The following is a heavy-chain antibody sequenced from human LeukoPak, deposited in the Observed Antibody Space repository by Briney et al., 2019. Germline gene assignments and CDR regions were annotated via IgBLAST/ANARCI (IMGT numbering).Heavy chain of an antibody. CDR3: ARFTMTRGWFDP. J-gene: IGHJ5*02. V-gene: IGHV1-18*01. D-gene: IGHD3-22*01. CDR2: ISAYNGNT. CDR1: GYTFTSYG. Sequence: ASVKVSCKASGYTFTSYGISWVRQAPGQGLEWMGWISAYNGNTNYAQKLQGRVTMTTDTSTSTAYMELRSLRSEDTAIYYCARFTMTRGWFDPWGQGTLVTVSS.